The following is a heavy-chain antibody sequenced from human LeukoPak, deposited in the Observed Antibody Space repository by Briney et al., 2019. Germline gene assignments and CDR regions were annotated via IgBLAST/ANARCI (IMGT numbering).Heavy chain of an antibody. J-gene: IGHJ2*01. V-gene: IGHV4-34*01. Sequence: PSETLSLTCAVYGGSFSGYYWSWIRQPPGKGLEWIGEINHSGSTNYNPSLKSRVTISVDTSKNQFSLKLSSVTAADTAVYYCARGGGTWYFDLWGRGTLVTVS. CDR1: GGSFSGYY. D-gene: IGHD1-1*01. CDR3: ARGGGTWYFDL. CDR2: INHSGST.